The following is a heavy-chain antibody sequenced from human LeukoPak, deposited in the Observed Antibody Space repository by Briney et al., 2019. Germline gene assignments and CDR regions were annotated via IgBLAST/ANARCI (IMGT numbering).Heavy chain of an antibody. V-gene: IGHV1-8*03. Sequence: ASVKVSCKASGYTFTSYDINWVRQATGQGLEWMGWMNPNSGNTGYAQKFQARVTITRDTSMSTAYMELSSLRSEDTAVYYCARSSAYYYDSSAYYNSHDAFDIWGQGTMVTVSS. D-gene: IGHD3-22*01. CDR1: GYTFTSYD. J-gene: IGHJ3*02. CDR2: MNPNSGNT. CDR3: ARSSAYYYDSSAYYNSHDAFDI.